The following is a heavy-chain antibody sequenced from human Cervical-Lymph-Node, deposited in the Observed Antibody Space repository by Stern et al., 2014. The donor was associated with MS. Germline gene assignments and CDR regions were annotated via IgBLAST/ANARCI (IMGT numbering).Heavy chain of an antibody. CDR3: VRGGFSYGYGLDA. CDR1: GYTFINYD. V-gene: IGHV1-8*01. CDR2: MNPNNANT. D-gene: IGHD5-18*01. J-gene: IGHJ6*02. Sequence: QLVQSGSQVRKPGASVKVSCQASGYTFINYDIFWVRQATGQGLEWMGWMNPNNANTGHAQKFQGRVTMTRNTSISTAYMELSSLRSDDTAVYYCVRGGFSYGYGLDAWGQGTAVIVSS.